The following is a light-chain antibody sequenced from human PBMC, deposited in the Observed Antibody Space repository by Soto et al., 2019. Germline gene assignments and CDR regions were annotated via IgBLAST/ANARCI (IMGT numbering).Light chain of an antibody. CDR3: QQYNSYLLT. Sequence: DIQMTQSPSPLSASVGDRVTITFRASQSISSWLAWYQQKPGKAPKLLIYKASSLESGVPSRFSGSGSGTEFTLTISSLQPDDFATYYCQQYNSYLLTFGGGTKVDIK. J-gene: IGKJ4*01. V-gene: IGKV1-5*03. CDR2: KAS. CDR1: QSISSW.